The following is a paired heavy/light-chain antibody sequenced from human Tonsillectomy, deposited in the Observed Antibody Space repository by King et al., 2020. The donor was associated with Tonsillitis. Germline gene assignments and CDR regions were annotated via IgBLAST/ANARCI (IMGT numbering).Heavy chain of an antibody. CDR2: INPSGGGT. D-gene: IGHD4-17*01. J-gene: IGHJ3*02. CDR1: GYTFTSYY. CDR3: ASRRTYGDYDWSLGYTGKIGDNDAFDI. V-gene: IGHV1-46*01. Sequence: QVQLVQSGAEVKKPGASVKVSCKASGYTFTSYYMHWVRQAPGQGLEWMGIINPSGGGTSYAQKFQGRVTMTRDTSTSTVYMELSSLRSEDTAVYYCASRRTYGDYDWSLGYTGKIGDNDAFDIWGQGTMVTVSS.
Light chain of an antibody. Sequence: DIQMTQSPSSLSASVGDRVTITCQASQGISNYLNWYQQKPGKAPKLLIYDASNLEIGVPSRFSGSASGTDFTFTISSLQPEDIATYYCQQYDNLPYTFGQGTKLEIK. CDR3: QQYDNLPYT. CDR1: QGISNY. CDR2: DAS. J-gene: IGKJ2*01. V-gene: IGKV1-33*01.